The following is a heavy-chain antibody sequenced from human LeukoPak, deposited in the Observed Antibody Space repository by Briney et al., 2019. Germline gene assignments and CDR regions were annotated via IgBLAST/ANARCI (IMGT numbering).Heavy chain of an antibody. Sequence: SETLSLTCTVPGGPISAYYWNWLRQSPGKGLEWIGHTYSGTTTYNPSLKSRVTISVDTSKNEFSLKLSSVTAADTAVYYCARRLRTYFDYWGQGSLVTVSS. CDR2: TYSGTT. CDR3: ARRLRTYFDY. CDR1: GGPISAYY. J-gene: IGHJ4*02. V-gene: IGHV4-4*09.